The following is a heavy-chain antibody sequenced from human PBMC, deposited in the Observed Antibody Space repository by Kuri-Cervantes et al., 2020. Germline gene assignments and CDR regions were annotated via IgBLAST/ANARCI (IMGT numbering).Heavy chain of an antibody. V-gene: IGHV3-20*01. Sequence: GRSLRLSCAASGFTFDDYGMSWVRQAPGKGLEWVSGINWNGGSTGYADSVKGRFTISRDNAKNSLYLQMNSLRAEDTALYHCARSHLRGGMDVWGQGTTVTVSS. CDR1: GFTFDDYG. CDR2: INWNGGST. J-gene: IGHJ6*02. CDR3: ARSHLRGGMDV.